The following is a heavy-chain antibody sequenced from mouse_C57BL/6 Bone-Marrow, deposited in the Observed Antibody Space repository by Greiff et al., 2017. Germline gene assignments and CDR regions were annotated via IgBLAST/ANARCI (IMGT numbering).Heavy chain of an antibody. CDR1: GFTFSDYG. Sequence: EVKVVESGGGLVQPGGSLKLSCAASGFTFSDYGMAWVRQAPRKGPEWVAFISNLAYSIYYADTVTGRFTISRENAKNTLYLEMSSLRSEDTAMYYCARHEGLRRGDYYAMDYWGQGTSVTVSS. D-gene: IGHD2-4*01. V-gene: IGHV5-15*01. CDR2: ISNLAYSI. J-gene: IGHJ4*01. CDR3: ARHEGLRRGDYYAMDY.